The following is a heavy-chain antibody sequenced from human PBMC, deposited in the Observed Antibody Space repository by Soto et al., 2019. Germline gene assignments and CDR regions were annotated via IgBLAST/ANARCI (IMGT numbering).Heavy chain of an antibody. CDR3: AKDFGYNYGYDAFDI. J-gene: IGHJ3*02. CDR1: GFTFSSYA. Sequence: EVQLLESGGGSVQPGGSLRLSCAASGFTFSSYAMSWVRQAPGKGLEWVSGVSGSGGSTYCVDSVKGRFTISRDNSKNTLYLRMSGLGAEDTAVYYCAKDFGYNYGYDAFDIWGQGTMVTVSS. D-gene: IGHD5-18*01. V-gene: IGHV3-23*01. CDR2: VSGSGGST.